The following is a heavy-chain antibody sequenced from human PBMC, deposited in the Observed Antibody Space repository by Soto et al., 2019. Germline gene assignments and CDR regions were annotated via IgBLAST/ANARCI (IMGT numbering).Heavy chain of an antibody. J-gene: IGHJ6*02. CDR2: IYYSGST. Sequence: PSETLAVNCPVSGGSISSYYWSWIRQPPGKGLEWIGYIYYSGSTNYNPSLKSRVTISVDTSKNQFSLKLSSVTAADTAVYYCARYSQRDYDFWSGYQYYYYYGMDVWGQGTTVTV. V-gene: IGHV4-59*01. D-gene: IGHD3-3*01. CDR3: ARYSQRDYDFWSGYQYYYYYGMDV. CDR1: GGSISSYY.